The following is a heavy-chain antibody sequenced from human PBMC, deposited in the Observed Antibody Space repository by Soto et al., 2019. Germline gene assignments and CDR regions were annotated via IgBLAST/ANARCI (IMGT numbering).Heavy chain of an antibody. CDR3: TREGSSSPTLVLAFDI. D-gene: IGHD6-6*01. J-gene: IGHJ3*02. CDR1: GFTFGDYA. Sequence: GGSLRLSCTASGFTFGDYAMSWFRQAPGKGLEWVGFIRSKAYGGTTEYAESVKGRFTISRDDSKSIAYLQMNSLKTEDTAVYYCTREGSSSPTLVLAFDIWGQGTMVTVSS. CDR2: IRSKAYGGTT. V-gene: IGHV3-49*03.